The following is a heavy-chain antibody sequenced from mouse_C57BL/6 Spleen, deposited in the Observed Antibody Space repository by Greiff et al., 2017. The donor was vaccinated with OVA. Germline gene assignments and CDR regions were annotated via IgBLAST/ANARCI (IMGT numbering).Heavy chain of an antibody. V-gene: IGHV5-12*01. CDR3: ARHESPYYYAMDY. CDR1: GFTFSDYY. J-gene: IGHJ4*01. D-gene: IGHD1-3*01. Sequence: EVQGVESGGGLVQPGGSLKLSCAASGFTFSDYYMYWVRQTPEKRLEWVAYISNGGGSTYYPDTLKGRFTISRDNAKNTLYLQMSRLKSEDTAMYYCARHESPYYYAMDYWGQGTSVTVSS. CDR2: ISNGGGST.